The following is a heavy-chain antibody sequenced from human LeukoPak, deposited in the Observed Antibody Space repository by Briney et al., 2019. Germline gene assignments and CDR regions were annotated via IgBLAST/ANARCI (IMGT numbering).Heavy chain of an antibody. CDR2: INGSGGST. Sequence: PGGSLRLSCAASGFTFSSYAMSWVRQAPGKGLEWVSDINGSGGSTYYADSVKGRFTISRDNSKNMVWLQINSPTAEDTATYYCAKDGNWARFEDWGQGTLVTVSS. CDR3: AKDGNWARFED. D-gene: IGHD7-27*01. CDR1: GFTFSSYA. V-gene: IGHV3-23*01. J-gene: IGHJ4*02.